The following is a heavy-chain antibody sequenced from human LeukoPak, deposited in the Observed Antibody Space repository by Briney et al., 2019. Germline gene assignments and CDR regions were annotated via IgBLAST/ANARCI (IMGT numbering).Heavy chain of an antibody. D-gene: IGHD6-19*01. J-gene: IGHJ4*02. Sequence: PGGSLRLSCAASGFTFDDYAMHWVRQAPGKGLEWVSGISWNSGSIGYADSVKGRFTISRDNAKNSLYLQMNSLRAEDMALYYYARGSSGWYGGYFDHWGQGTLVTVSS. V-gene: IGHV3-9*03. CDR2: ISWNSGSI. CDR3: ARGSSGWYGGYFDH. CDR1: GFTFDDYA.